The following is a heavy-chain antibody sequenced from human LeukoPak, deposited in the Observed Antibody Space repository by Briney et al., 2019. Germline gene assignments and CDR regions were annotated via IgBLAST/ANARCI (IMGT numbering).Heavy chain of an antibody. CDR1: GFTLSVSY. V-gene: IGHV3-11*01. Sequence: GGSLRLSCAASGFTLSVSYMSWVRQAPGEGLEWVSYISSSGSTIYYADSVKGRFTISRDNAKNSQYLQMNSLRAEDTAVYYCASGGRLHDFDYWGQGTLVTVSS. D-gene: IGHD5-12*01. CDR2: ISSSGSTI. J-gene: IGHJ4*02. CDR3: ASGGRLHDFDY.